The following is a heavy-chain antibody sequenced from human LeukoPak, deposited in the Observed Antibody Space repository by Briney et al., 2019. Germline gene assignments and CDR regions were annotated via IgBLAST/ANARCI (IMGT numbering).Heavy chain of an antibody. Sequence: ASETLSLTCTVSGGSISRGGHYWTWIRQHPGKGLEWIGYIYNSGRTYYNPSLKSRVTMSVDTSKNQFSLRLSSVTAADTAVYYCARDARLAAAGTFDYWGQGTLVTVSS. CDR1: GGSISRGGHY. CDR3: ARDARLAAAGTFDY. D-gene: IGHD6-13*01. J-gene: IGHJ4*02. CDR2: IYNSGRT. V-gene: IGHV4-31*03.